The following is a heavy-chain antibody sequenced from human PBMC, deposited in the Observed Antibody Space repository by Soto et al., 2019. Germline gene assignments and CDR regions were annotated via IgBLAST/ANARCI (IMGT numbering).Heavy chain of an antibody. CDR1: GGSISSGDYY. J-gene: IGHJ6*02. CDR3: ARVKYNGMDV. Sequence: SETLSLTCPVSGGSISSGDYYWSWTRQPPGKGLEWIGYIYYTGSTDYSPSLKSRVTISIDTSKNQFSLKLSSVTAADTAVYYCARVKYNGMDVSGQGSTVTVSS. V-gene: IGHV4-30-4*01. CDR2: IYYTGST.